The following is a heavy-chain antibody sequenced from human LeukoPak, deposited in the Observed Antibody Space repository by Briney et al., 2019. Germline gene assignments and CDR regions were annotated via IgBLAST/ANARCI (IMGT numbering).Heavy chain of an antibody. D-gene: IGHD2-2*01. CDR2: IIPIFGTA. V-gene: IGHV1-69*06. J-gene: IGHJ4*02. CDR1: GDTLTELS. Sequence: EASVKVSCKVSGDTLTELSMHWVRQAPGQGLEWMGGIIPIFGTANYAQKFQGRVTITADKSTSTAYMELSSLRSEDTAVYYCASGGVSDIVVVPAAGNYFDYWGQGTLVTVSS. CDR3: ASGGVSDIVVVPAAGNYFDY.